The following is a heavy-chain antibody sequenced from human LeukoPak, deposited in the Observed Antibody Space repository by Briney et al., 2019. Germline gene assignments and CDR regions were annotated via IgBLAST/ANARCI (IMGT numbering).Heavy chain of an antibody. J-gene: IGHJ4*02. V-gene: IGHV3-30*04. Sequence: GGSLRLSLSPFGFTFISYAMHWVRQPPGKGLDWVTLISYDGSNKYYAYSANGRFTISRDNSQNTLYLQMNSLRAEDTAVCYCARDSGMITFGGVIVKGDYFNYWGQGTLVPVSS. CDR3: ARDSGMITFGGVIVKGDYFNY. CDR1: GFTFISYA. D-gene: IGHD3-16*02. CDR2: ISYDGSNK.